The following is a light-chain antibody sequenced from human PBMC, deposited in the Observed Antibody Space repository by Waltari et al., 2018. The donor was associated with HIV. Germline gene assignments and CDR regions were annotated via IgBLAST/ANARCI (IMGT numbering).Light chain of an antibody. V-gene: IGLV4-69*01. CDR3: QTWDTGIQV. CDR2: LNSDGSH. Sequence: QLVLTQSPSASASLGASVKLTCTLSSGHSSYAIAWHQQQPEKGPRYLMKLNSDGSHRKGDGFPDRFSGSSAGAERYLPISSLQSEDEADYYCQTWDTGIQVFGGGTKLTVL. CDR1: SGHSSYA. J-gene: IGLJ2*01.